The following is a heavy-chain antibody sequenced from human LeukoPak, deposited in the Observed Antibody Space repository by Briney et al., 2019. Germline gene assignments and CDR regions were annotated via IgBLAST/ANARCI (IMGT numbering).Heavy chain of an antibody. J-gene: IGHJ5*02. CDR3: ARGGGYCSSTSCYTGIIRGWFDP. CDR2: ISAYNGNT. D-gene: IGHD2-2*02. Sequence: ASVKVSCKASGYSFTNYGISWVRQAPGQGLEWMGWISAYNGNTNYAQKVQGRVTMTTDTSTSTAYMELRSLRSDDTAVYYCARGGGYCSSTSCYTGIIRGWFDPWGQGTLVTVSS. V-gene: IGHV1-18*01. CDR1: GYSFTNYG.